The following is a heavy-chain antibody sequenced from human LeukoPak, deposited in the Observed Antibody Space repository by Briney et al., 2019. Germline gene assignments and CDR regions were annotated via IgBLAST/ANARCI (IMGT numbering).Heavy chain of an antibody. V-gene: IGHV1-2*02. CDR2: INPNSGGT. Sequence: ASVKVSCKASGGTFSSYAISWVRQAPGQGLEWMGWINPNSGGTNYAQKCQGRVTMTRDTSISTAYMELSRLRSDDTAVYYCARDISATGDWFDPWGQGTLVTVSS. D-gene: IGHD5-24*01. J-gene: IGHJ5*02. CDR1: GGTFSSYA. CDR3: ARDISATGDWFDP.